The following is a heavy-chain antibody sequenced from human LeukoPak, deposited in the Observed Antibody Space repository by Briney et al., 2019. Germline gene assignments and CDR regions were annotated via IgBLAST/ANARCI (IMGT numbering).Heavy chain of an antibody. J-gene: IGHJ5*02. CDR3: ARGPVAGTSWFDP. CDR1: GYTFTSYG. V-gene: IGHV1-18*01. CDR2: ISAYNGNT. Sequence: GASVTVSFKASGYTFTSYGISWVRQAPGQGLDWLGWISAYNGNTNYAQKLQGRVTMTTDTSMSTAYMELRSLRSDDTAVYYCARGPVAGTSWFDPWGQGTLVTVSS. D-gene: IGHD6-19*01.